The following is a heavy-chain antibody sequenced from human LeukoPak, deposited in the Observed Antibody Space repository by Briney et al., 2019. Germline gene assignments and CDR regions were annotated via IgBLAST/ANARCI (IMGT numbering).Heavy chain of an antibody. Sequence: PGGSLRLSCAASGFTFSSYSMNWVRQAPGKGLEWVSYISSSSSTIYYADSVKGRFTISRDNAKNSLYLQMNSLRAEDTAVYYCARLMYYYGAGSSPRDYWGQGTLVTVSS. D-gene: IGHD3-10*01. J-gene: IGHJ4*02. CDR3: ARLMYYYGAGSSPRDY. CDR1: GFTFSSYS. V-gene: IGHV3-48*04. CDR2: ISSSSSTI.